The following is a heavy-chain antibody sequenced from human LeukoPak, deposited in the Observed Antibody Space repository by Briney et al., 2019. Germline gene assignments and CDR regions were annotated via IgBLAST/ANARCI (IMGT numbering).Heavy chain of an antibody. Sequence: PGGSLRLSCVVSGISLSNYAMTWVRQAPGKGLEWVSYISERGGSTTYADSVKGRFTISRDTSLNTLYLQMNNLRAEDTAVYFCVKRGVVIRGILVIGYHQEAYHYDFWGQGVLVTVSS. J-gene: IGHJ4*02. CDR3: VKRGVVIRGILVIGYHQEAYHYDF. CDR2: ISERGGST. CDR1: GISLSNYA. V-gene: IGHV3-23*01. D-gene: IGHD3-10*01.